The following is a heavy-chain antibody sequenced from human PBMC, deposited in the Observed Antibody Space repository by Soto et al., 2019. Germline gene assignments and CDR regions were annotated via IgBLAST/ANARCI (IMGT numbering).Heavy chain of an antibody. V-gene: IGHV1-69*05. CDR1: GGTFSSYA. CDR2: IIPIGGTA. Sequence: SVKVSCKASGGTFSSYAISWVRQAPGQGLEWMGGIIPIGGTASYAQKFQGRVTMTRDTSTSTVYMELSSLRSEDTAVYYCARGSVAGTFDYWGQGTLVTVSS. J-gene: IGHJ4*02. D-gene: IGHD6-19*01. CDR3: ARGSVAGTFDY.